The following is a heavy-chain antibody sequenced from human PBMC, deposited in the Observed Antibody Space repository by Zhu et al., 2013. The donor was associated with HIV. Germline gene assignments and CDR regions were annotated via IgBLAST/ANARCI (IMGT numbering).Heavy chain of an antibody. CDR3: AIGYSSGWYFDY. CDR1: GGTFSNYA. J-gene: IGHJ4*02. D-gene: IGHD6-19*01. V-gene: IGHV1-69*06. Sequence: QVQLVQSGAEVKKPGSSVKVSCKASGGTFSNYAINWVRQAPGQGLEWMGGIIPIFDTPNYAQKFQGRVTITADKSTRTAYMELSSLRSEDTAVYYCAIGYSSGWYFDYVGQGTLVTVSS. CDR2: IIPIFDTP.